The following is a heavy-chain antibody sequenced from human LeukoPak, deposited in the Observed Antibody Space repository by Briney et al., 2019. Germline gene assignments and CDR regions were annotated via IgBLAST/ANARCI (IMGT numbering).Heavy chain of an antibody. CDR2: IYYSGST. D-gene: IGHD6-19*01. Sequence: PSQTLSLTCAVSGGSISSGGYSWSWIRHPPGKGLEWIGYIYYSGSTYYNPSLKSRVTISIDTSKNQFSLKLSSVTAADTAVYYCASLYSSGVIHYWGQGTLVTVSS. CDR3: ASLYSSGVIHY. V-gene: IGHV4-30-4*07. J-gene: IGHJ4*02. CDR1: GGSISSGGYS.